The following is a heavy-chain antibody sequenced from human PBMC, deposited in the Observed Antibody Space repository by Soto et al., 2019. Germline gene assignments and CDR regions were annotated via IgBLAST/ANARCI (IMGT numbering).Heavy chain of an antibody. Sequence: QVQLVQSGAEVKKPGASVKISCKASGYTFSTYYMHWVRQAPGQGLEWMAIISPSGGITTYPQKFQGSVTMTRDTSTGTVYMELSSLRSEDTAVYYCVSSAHQRENYYGLDVWGQGTTVTVSS. D-gene: IGHD1-26*01. CDR3: VSSAHQRENYYGLDV. J-gene: IGHJ6*02. CDR2: ISPSGGIT. CDR1: GYTFSTYY. V-gene: IGHV1-46*01.